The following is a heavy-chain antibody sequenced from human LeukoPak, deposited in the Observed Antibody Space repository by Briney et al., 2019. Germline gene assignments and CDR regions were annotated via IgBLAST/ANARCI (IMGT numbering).Heavy chain of an antibody. Sequence: ASVKVSCKASGGTFSSYAISWVRQAPGQGLEWMGGIIPIFGTANYAQKFQGRVTITADESTSTAYVELSSLRSEDTAVYYCARQGGYSRFYYYYGMDVWGQGTTVTVSS. CDR1: GGTFSSYA. CDR3: ARQGGYSRFYYYYGMDV. V-gene: IGHV1-69*13. D-gene: IGHD5-18*01. CDR2: IIPIFGTA. J-gene: IGHJ6*02.